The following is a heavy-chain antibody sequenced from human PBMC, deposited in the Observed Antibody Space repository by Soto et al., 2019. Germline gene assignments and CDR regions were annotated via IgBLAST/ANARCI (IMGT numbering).Heavy chain of an antibody. Sequence: QVQLQESGPGLVKPSETLSLTCTVSGGSISSYYWSWIRQPAGKGLEWIGRIYTSGSTNYNPSLKSRVTMSVDSSKNQFFLMRSLVTEAVTAVYYGAKSPMIAKKKYYFDYWGQGTLVTVSS. J-gene: IGHJ4*02. V-gene: IGHV4-4*07. CDR3: AKSPMIAKKKYYFDY. CDR2: IYTSGST. D-gene: IGHD3-22*01. CDR1: GGSISSYY.